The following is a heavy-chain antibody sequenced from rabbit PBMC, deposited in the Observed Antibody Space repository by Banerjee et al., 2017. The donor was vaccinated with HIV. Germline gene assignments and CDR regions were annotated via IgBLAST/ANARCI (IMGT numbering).Heavy chain of an antibody. CDR2: IVTGSSGGT. V-gene: IGHV1S45*01. J-gene: IGHJ4*01. CDR1: GLDFSSSFW. D-gene: IGHD4-1*01. Sequence: QQQLEESGGGLVKPGGTLTLTCKASGLDFSSSFWICWVRQAPGKGLEWIGCIVTGSSGGTYYASWAKGPFTISKTSSTTVTLQMTSLTAADTATYFCARDLAGVIGWNFNLWGPGTLVTVS. CDR3: ARDLAGVIGWNFNL.